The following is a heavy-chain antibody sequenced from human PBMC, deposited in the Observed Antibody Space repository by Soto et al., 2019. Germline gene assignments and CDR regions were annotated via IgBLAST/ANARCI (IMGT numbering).Heavy chain of an antibody. CDR3: ALALGPTTGLDY. V-gene: IGHV4-59*06. J-gene: IGHJ4*02. D-gene: IGHD1-26*01. CDR2: IYNSGTT. CDR1: GASTVSHYH. Sequence: SETLSLTCTVSGASTVSHYHWTWIRQPPGKGLEWMGYIYNSGTTFYNPSLTSRLSISMDTSGNQFSLELRSVTAADTAVYYCALALGPTTGLDYWGQGTLVTVSS.